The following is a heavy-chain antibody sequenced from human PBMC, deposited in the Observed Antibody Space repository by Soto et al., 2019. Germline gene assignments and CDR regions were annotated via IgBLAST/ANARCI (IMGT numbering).Heavy chain of an antibody. Sequence: GGSLRLSCAASGFTFSSYAMSWVRQAPGKGLEWVSAISGSGGSTYYADSVKGRFTISRDNSKNTLYLQMNSLRAEDTAVYYCAKTGNPILEWPIKGAFDIWGQGTMVTVSS. D-gene: IGHD3-3*01. CDR1: GFTFSSYA. CDR2: ISGSGGST. CDR3: AKTGNPILEWPIKGAFDI. J-gene: IGHJ3*02. V-gene: IGHV3-23*01.